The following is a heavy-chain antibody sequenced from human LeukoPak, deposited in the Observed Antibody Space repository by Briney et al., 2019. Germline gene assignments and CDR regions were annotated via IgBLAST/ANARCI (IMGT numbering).Heavy chain of an antibody. D-gene: IGHD5-24*01. V-gene: IGHV3-23*01. J-gene: IGHJ4*02. CDR1: GFSFNSYD. Sequence: GGSLRLSCVGSGFSFNSYDMGWVRQTPGKGLEWVSAISTSGDYTEDADSVKGRFTISRDNSQNTLFLQMNSLRAEDTAVYYCAKKPATIKFPFDNWGQGTLVTVSP. CDR3: AKKPATIKFPFDN. CDR2: ISTSGDYT.